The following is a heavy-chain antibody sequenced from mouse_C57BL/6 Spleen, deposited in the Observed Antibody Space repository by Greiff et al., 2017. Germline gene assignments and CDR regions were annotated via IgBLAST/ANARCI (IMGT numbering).Heavy chain of an antibody. CDR1: GYSFTGYF. CDR2: INPYNGDT. Sequence: EVQVVESGPELVKPGDSVKISCKASGYSFTGYFMNWVMQSHGKSLEWIGRINPYNGDTFYNQKFKGKATLTVDKSSSTAHMELRSLTSEDSAVYYCARGYFDYWGQGTTLTVSS. V-gene: IGHV1-20*01. CDR3: ARGYFDY. J-gene: IGHJ2*01.